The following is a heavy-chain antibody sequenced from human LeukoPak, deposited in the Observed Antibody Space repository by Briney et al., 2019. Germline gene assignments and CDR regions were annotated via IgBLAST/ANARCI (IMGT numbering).Heavy chain of an antibody. CDR1: VYSFSNYW. D-gene: IGHD1-1*01. CDR2: IYPGDSDA. Sequence: GESLKISCKGSVYSFSNYWIGWVRQMPGKGLEWMGIIYPGDSDARYSPSSEGQVTISVDKTISTAYLQWSSLKASDTATYYCTRHEARTRYYYYGMDVWGQGTTVTVSS. V-gene: IGHV5-51*01. CDR3: TRHEARTRYYYYGMDV. J-gene: IGHJ6*02.